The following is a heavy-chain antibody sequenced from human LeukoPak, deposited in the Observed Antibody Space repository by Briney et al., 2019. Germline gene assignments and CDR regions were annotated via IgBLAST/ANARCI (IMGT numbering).Heavy chain of an antibody. CDR1: GFTFSSYW. D-gene: IGHD2-2*01. V-gene: IGHV3-7*01. Sequence: GGSLRLSCAASGFTFSSYWMSWVRQAPGKGLEWVANIKQDGSEKYYVDSVKGRFTISRDNAKNSLYLQMYSLRAEDTAVYYCARERYCSSTSCYELDYWGQGTLVTVSS. CDR2: IKQDGSEK. CDR3: ARERYCSSTSCYELDY. J-gene: IGHJ4*02.